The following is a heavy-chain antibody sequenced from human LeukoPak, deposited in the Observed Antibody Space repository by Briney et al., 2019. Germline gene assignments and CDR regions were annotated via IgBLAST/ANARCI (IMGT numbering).Heavy chain of an antibody. J-gene: IGHJ5*02. CDR1: GFTFSSYW. Sequence: GGSLRLSCAASGFTFSSYWMSWVRQAPGKGLEWVANIKQDGSEKYYVDSVMGRFTISRDNAKNSLYLQMNSLRAEDTAVYYCARDQKLLWFGELSGYNWFDPWGQGTLVTVSS. D-gene: IGHD3-10*01. V-gene: IGHV3-7*01. CDR3: ARDQKLLWFGELSGYNWFDP. CDR2: IKQDGSEK.